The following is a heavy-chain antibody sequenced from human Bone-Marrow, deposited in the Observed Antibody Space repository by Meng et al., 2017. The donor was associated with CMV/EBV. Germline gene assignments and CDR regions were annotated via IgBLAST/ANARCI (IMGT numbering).Heavy chain of an antibody. Sequence: GESLKISCAASGFTFTNYNMNWVRQAPGRGLEWVSSISGSGSYISYVDSVKGRFTISRDNAKNLLYLQMNSLRAEDTAVYYCARAPRAFDIWGQGTMVTVSS. CDR3: ARAPRAFDI. V-gene: IGHV3-21*01. CDR2: ISGSGSYI. J-gene: IGHJ3*02. CDR1: GFTFTNYN.